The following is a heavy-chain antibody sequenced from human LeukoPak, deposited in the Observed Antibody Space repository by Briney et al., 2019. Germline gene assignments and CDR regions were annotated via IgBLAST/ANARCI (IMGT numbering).Heavy chain of an antibody. D-gene: IGHD3-10*01. J-gene: IGHJ3*02. CDR3: ARGGHMVRGAFDI. CDR1: GFTFSNYA. CDR2: ISVSGGSR. V-gene: IGHV3-23*01. Sequence: GGSLRLSCAASGFTFSNYAMSWARQAPGKGLEWVSGISVSGGSRYYADSVKGRFTISRDNSKNTLYLQMNSLRAGDTAVYYCARGGHMVRGAFDIWGQGTMVTVSS.